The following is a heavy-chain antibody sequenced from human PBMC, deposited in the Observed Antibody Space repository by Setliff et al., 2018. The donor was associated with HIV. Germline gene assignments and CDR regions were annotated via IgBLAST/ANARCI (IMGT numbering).Heavy chain of an antibody. D-gene: IGHD3-22*01. CDR2: ISYTGTT. J-gene: IGHJ4*02. CDR1: GGSISNYY. CDR3: ARHVARFDYDTGGYYVSHFDY. Sequence: SETLSLTCTVSGGSISNYYWSWIRQPPGKVLEWIGYISYTGTTKYNPSLKSRVTISVDTSKNQFSVRLSSVSAADTAVYFCARHVARFDYDTGGYYVSHFDYWGQGTQVTVSS. V-gene: IGHV4-59*01.